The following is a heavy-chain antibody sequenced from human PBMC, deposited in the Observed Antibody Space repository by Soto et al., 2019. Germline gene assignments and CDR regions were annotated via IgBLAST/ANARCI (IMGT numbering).Heavy chain of an antibody. J-gene: IGHJ3*02. V-gene: IGHV4-39*01. CDR1: GGSISSSSYY. CDR3: ARGRNYDFWSGYYTGYDAFDI. D-gene: IGHD3-3*01. Sequence: PSETLSLTCTVSGGSISSSSYYWGWIRQPPGKGLEWIGSIYYSGSTYYNPSLKSRVTISVDTSKNQFSLKLSSVTAADTAVYYCARGRNYDFWSGYYTGYDAFDIWGQGTMVTVSS. CDR2: IYYSGST.